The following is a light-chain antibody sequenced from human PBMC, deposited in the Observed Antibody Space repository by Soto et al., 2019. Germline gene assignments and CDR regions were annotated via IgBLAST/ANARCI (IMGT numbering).Light chain of an antibody. Sequence: QSVLTQPPSASGTPGQRVVISCSGSNSNIGTYTVNWYQQLPGTAPRLLIYGNNNRPSGVPDRFSGSKSAISASLVITGLQADDEADYYCQSYDNSLTEWVFGGGTKLTVL. CDR3: QSYDNSLTEWV. CDR1: NSNIGTYT. V-gene: IGLV1-44*01. J-gene: IGLJ3*02. CDR2: GNN.